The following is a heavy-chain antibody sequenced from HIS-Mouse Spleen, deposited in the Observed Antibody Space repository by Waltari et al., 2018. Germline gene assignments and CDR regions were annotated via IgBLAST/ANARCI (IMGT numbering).Heavy chain of an antibody. V-gene: IGHV3-21*01. D-gene: IGHD5-12*01. CDR1: GFTFSSYS. Sequence: EVQLVESGGGLVKPGGSLRLSCAASGFTFSSYSMKWVRQAPGKGVEWVSSISSSSSYIYYADSVKGRFTISRDNAKNSLYLQMNSLRAEDTAVYYCARDPSGYDNHWGQGTLVTVSS. CDR2: ISSSSSYI. J-gene: IGHJ5*02. CDR3: ARDPSGYDNH.